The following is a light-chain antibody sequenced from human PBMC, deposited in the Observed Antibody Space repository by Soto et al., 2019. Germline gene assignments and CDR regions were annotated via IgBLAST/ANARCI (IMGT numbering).Light chain of an antibody. CDR3: AALEDSLNGLYV. CDR1: SSNIGSNT. J-gene: IGLJ1*01. V-gene: IGLV1-44*01. Sequence: QSVLTQPPSASGTPGQRVTISCSGSSSNIGSNTVNWYQQLPGTAPKLLIYSNNPRPSGLPDRFSGSKSGTSASRAISGLQSEDEADDPGAALEDSLNGLYVFGTGTTVTVL. CDR2: SNN.